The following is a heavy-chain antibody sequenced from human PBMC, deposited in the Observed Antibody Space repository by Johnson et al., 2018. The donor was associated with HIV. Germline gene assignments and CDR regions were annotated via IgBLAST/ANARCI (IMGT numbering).Heavy chain of an antibody. CDR1: GFTFSSYG. CDR3: AKGGVPYWCGDCDDAFGI. Sequence: QVQLVESGGGVVQPGRSLRLSCAASGFTFSSYGMHWVRQAPGKGLEWVAVINSGGGTYYADSVTGRFTISRDNSKNTLYLQMNSLRAEDTAVYYCAKGGVPYWCGDCDDAFGIWGQGTMVTVSS. J-gene: IGHJ3*02. V-gene: IGHV3-NL1*01. CDR2: INSGGGT. D-gene: IGHD2-21*01.